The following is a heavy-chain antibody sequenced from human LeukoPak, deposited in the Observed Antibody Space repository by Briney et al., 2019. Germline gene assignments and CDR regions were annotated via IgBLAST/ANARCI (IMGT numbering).Heavy chain of an antibody. CDR3: ASWAGGNEPVASFDY. J-gene: IGHJ4*02. Sequence: ASVKVSCKPTGYSFTAYYIFWMRQAPGQGLECMGWINLYNGATKYAQRFQSRVTMTRDTSISTAYMELGRLRSDDTATYYCASWAGGNEPVASFDYWGQRTLVTVSS. CDR1: GYSFTAYY. D-gene: IGHD1-14*01. V-gene: IGHV1-2*02. CDR2: INLYNGAT.